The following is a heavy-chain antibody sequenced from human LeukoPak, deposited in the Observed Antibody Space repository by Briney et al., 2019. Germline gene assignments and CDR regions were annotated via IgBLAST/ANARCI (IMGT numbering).Heavy chain of an antibody. CDR3: AKDLMRDLWFGES. J-gene: IGHJ5*02. Sequence: GGTLRLSCAASGFTFSSYGMSWVRQAPGKGLEWVSAISGSGGSTYYADSVKGRFTISRDNSKNTLYLQMNSLRPDDTAVYYCAKDLMRDLWFGESWGQGTLVTVSS. CDR1: GFTFSSYG. CDR2: ISGSGGST. V-gene: IGHV3-23*01. D-gene: IGHD3-10*01.